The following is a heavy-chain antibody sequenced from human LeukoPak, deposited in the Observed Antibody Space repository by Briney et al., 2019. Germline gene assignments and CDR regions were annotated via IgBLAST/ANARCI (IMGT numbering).Heavy chain of an antibody. J-gene: IGHJ5*02. CDR2: ISNSGGRT. D-gene: IGHD3-10*01. Sequence: GGSLRLSCAVSGFTFSTYAMNWVRHAPGEGLGWVSAISNSGGRTYYADSVKGRFTITRDNSKNTLYLQMNSLRAEDTAVYYSTKDRGTMVRGVIPSPTWSDACGQGTLVTAS. CDR3: TKDRGTMVRGVIPSPTWSDA. CDR1: GFTFSTYA. V-gene: IGHV3-23*01.